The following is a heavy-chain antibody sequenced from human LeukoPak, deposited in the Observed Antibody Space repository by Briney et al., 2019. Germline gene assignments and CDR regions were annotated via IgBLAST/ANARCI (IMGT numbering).Heavy chain of an antibody. CDR3: AAPYSTRWFDL. Sequence: SVKVSCKASGFPLSSSAVQWVRQAGGQRLEWIGWIVVGSNNTNYAQKFQERVTITRDMSTNTAYMELSSLRSEDTAVYYCAAPYSTRWFDLWGRGTLVTVSS. V-gene: IGHV1-58*01. CDR1: GFPLSSSA. CDR2: IVVGSNNT. J-gene: IGHJ5*02. D-gene: IGHD6-13*01.